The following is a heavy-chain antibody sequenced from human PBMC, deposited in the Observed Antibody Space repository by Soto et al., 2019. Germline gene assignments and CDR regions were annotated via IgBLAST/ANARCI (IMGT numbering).Heavy chain of an antibody. J-gene: IGHJ4*01. Sequence: EVQLLESGGGLVQPGGSLRLSCAVSGFTFSNYGMGWVRQAPGKGLEWVAALSGSGDSTNYADSVKGRFTISRDNSKNTLDLQMSSLRAEDTAVYYCAKKGRDSRYWYYFDSWGQGTLVTVSS. V-gene: IGHV3-23*01. CDR3: AKKGRDSRYWYYFDS. CDR1: GFTFSNYG. CDR2: LSGSGDST. D-gene: IGHD2-8*02.